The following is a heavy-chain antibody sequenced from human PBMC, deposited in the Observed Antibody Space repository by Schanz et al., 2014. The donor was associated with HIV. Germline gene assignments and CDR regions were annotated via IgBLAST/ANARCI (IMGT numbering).Heavy chain of an antibody. J-gene: IGHJ4*02. CDR3: ARDYPYSSSSNYFDY. CDR1: GFTFSSYS. V-gene: IGHV3-30-3*01. D-gene: IGHD6-6*01. Sequence: QVQLVESGGGVVQPGRSLRLSCAASGFTFSSYSMHWVRQAPGKGLEWVAVMSYVGSNKYYADSVKGRFTISRDNSKNTLYLQMNSLRAEDTAVYSCARDYPYSSSSNYFDYWGQGTLVTVSS. CDR2: MSYVGSNK.